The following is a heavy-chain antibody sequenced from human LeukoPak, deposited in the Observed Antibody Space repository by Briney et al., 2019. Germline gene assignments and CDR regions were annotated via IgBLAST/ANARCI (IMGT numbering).Heavy chain of an antibody. V-gene: IGHV1-69*04. CDR3: ARGPPAMAPNYYFDY. J-gene: IGHJ4*02. CDR1: GNTFTGYY. CDR2: IIPIFGIA. D-gene: IGHD5-18*01. Sequence: SVKVSCKTSGNTFTGYYIHWVRQAPGQGPEWMGRIIPIFGIANYAQKFQGRVTITADKSTSTAYMELSSLRSEDTAVYYCARGPPAMAPNYYFDYWGQGTLVTVSS.